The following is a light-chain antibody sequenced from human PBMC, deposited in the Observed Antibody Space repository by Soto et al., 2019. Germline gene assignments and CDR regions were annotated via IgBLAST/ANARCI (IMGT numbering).Light chain of an antibody. CDR3: QQLGT. J-gene: IGKJ1*01. Sequence: DIQMTQSPSTLSASVGDRVTITCRPSRTVSSWLAWYQQKPGKAPRLLIYKTSDVASGVPSRFSARGSGAEFTLTSDSLQPDDFATYYCQQLGTFGQGTRV. CDR1: RTVSSW. CDR2: KTS. V-gene: IGKV1-5*03.